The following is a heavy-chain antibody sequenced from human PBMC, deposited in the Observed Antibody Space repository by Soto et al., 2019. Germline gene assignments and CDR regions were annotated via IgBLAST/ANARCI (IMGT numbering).Heavy chain of an antibody. CDR1: GFTFSSYG. Sequence: PGGPLRLSCAASGFTFSSYGMHWVRQAPGKGLEWVAVIWYDGSNKYYADSVKGRFTISRGNSKNTLYLQMNSLRAEDTAVYYCARVFGSNAPRGIDYWGQGTLVTVSS. V-gene: IGHV3-33*01. CDR2: IWYDGSNK. J-gene: IGHJ4*02. D-gene: IGHD3-16*01. CDR3: ARVFGSNAPRGIDY.